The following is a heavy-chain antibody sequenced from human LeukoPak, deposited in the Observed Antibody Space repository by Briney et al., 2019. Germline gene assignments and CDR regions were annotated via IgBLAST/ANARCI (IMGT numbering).Heavy chain of an antibody. CDR3: AASYGSGSYYIFDY. V-gene: IGHV1-2*02. D-gene: IGHD3-10*01. J-gene: IGHJ4*02. Sequence: GASVKVSCKASGYTXTGYYMHWVRQAPGQGLEWMGWINPNSGGTNYAQKFQGRVTMTRDTSISTAYMELSRLRSDDTAVYCCAASYGSGSYYIFDYWGQGTLVTVSS. CDR1: GYTXTGYY. CDR2: INPNSGGT.